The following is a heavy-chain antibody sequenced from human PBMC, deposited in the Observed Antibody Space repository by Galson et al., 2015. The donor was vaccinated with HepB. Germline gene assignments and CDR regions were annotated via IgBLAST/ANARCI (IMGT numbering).Heavy chain of an antibody. CDR1: GFILRTYA. D-gene: IGHD1-26*01. CDR2: ISFGGRDE. Sequence: SLRLSCAASGFILRTYAMNWVRQAPGKGLEWVAVISFGGRDEYYADSVQGRFTISRDTSNNTLYLQMNSLRPDDTAVYYCAKDASSAGGYYIDVWGKGTTVTVSS. CDR3: AKDASSAGGYYIDV. J-gene: IGHJ6*03. V-gene: IGHV3-30*18.